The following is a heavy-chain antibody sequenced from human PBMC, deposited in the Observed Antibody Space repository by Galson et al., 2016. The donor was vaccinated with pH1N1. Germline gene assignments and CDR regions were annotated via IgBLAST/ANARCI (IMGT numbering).Heavy chain of an antibody. CDR1: GFTFSTYK. CDR2: ISSRGTYT. CDR3: ARDGARVGSHNAFDI. D-gene: IGHD3-16*01. Sequence: SLRLSCAASGFTFSTYKMNWVRQAPGKGLEWVSSISSRGTYTHYADSVTGRIPISRDNPNNSLYLQIYSLRAEDTAMYYCARDGARVGSHNAFDIWGQGTMVTVSS. J-gene: IGHJ3*02. V-gene: IGHV3-21*01.